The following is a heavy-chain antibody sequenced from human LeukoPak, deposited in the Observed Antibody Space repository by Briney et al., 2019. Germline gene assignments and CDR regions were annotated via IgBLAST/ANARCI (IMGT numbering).Heavy chain of an antibody. CDR3: AKVRGVVMTLSWFDP. V-gene: IGHV4-34*01. J-gene: IGHJ5*02. CDR2: INHSGKI. CDR1: GGSFSNYY. D-gene: IGHD3-10*01. Sequence: SETLSLTCAVSGGSFSNYYWSWIRQPPGKGLEWIGEINHSGKINYNPSLKSRVTMSVDTSKNQFSLKLISVTAADTAVYYCAKVRGVVMTLSWFDPWGQGTLVTVSS.